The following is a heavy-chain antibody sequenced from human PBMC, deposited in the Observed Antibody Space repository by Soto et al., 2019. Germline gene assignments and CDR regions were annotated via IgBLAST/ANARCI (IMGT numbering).Heavy chain of an antibody. Sequence: ASVKVSCKASGYTFTSYDMNWVRQATGQGLEWMRWMNPNSGNTGYAQRFQGRVTMTRNTSISTAYMELSSLRSEDTAVYYCARGGGGDSGNAFDIWGQGTMVTVSS. D-gene: IGHD4-17*01. CDR3: ARGGGGDSGNAFDI. CDR1: GYTFTSYD. CDR2: MNPNSGNT. V-gene: IGHV1-8*01. J-gene: IGHJ3*02.